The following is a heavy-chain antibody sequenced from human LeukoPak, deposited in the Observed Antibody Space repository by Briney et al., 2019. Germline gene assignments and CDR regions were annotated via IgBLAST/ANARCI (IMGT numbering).Heavy chain of an antibody. CDR3: ARGAYCGGDCYPRYFDL. D-gene: IGHD2-21*02. Sequence: SVKVSCKASGDTFSRYAISWVRQAPGQGLEWMGGIIPVLSTANYAQKFQGRVTMTRDMSTSTVYMELSSLRSEDTAVYYCARGAYCGGDCYPRYFDLWGRGTLVTVSS. J-gene: IGHJ2*01. CDR1: GDTFSRYA. CDR2: IIPVLSTA. V-gene: IGHV1-69*10.